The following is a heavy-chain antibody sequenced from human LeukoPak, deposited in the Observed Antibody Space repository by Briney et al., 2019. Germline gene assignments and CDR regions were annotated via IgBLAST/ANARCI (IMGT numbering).Heavy chain of an antibody. Sequence: ASVKVSCKASGYTFTSYGISWVRQAPGQGLEWMGWISAYNGNTNYAQKLQGRVTMTTDTSTSTAYMELRSLRSDDTAVYYCAGPDAAMVILDYWGQGTLVTVSS. D-gene: IGHD5-18*01. CDR3: AGPDAAMVILDY. CDR1: GYTFTSYG. V-gene: IGHV1-18*01. J-gene: IGHJ4*02. CDR2: ISAYNGNT.